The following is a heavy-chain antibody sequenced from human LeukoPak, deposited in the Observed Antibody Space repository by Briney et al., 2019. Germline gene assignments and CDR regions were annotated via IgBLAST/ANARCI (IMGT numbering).Heavy chain of an antibody. CDR2: INHSGST. CDR1: GGSFSGYY. J-gene: IGHJ3*02. CDR3: AGIYGDRGAFDI. Sequence: SVTLSLTCAVYGGSFSGYYWSWIRQPPGKGLEWIGEINHSGSTNYNASLKSRVTISVDTSKNQFSLKLSSVTAADTAVYYCAGIYGDRGAFDIWGQGTMVT. V-gene: IGHV4-34*01. D-gene: IGHD4-17*01.